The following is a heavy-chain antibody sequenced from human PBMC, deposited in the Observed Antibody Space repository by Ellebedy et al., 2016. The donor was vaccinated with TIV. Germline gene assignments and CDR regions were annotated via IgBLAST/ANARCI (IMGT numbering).Heavy chain of an antibody. D-gene: IGHD6-13*01. CDR2: IYYSGST. V-gene: IGHV4-59*01. CDR1: GGSISSYY. Sequence: SETLSLXXTVSGGSISSYYWSWIRQPPGKGLEWIGYIYYSGSTNYNPSLKSRVTISVDTSKNQFSLKLSSVTAADTAVYYCARGIAAAGPYNWFDPWGQGTLVTVSS. J-gene: IGHJ5*02. CDR3: ARGIAAAGPYNWFDP.